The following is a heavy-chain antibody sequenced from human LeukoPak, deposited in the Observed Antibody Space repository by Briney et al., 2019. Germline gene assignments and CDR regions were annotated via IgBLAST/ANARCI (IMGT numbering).Heavy chain of an antibody. D-gene: IGHD1-26*01. J-gene: IGHJ4*02. CDR1: GFTFDDYA. CDR3: AKWSGSYLALALHY. V-gene: IGHV3-9*01. Sequence: GGSLRLSRAASGFTFDDYAMHWVRQAPGKGLEWASGIRWNSGSIGYADSVKGRFTISRDNAKNSLYLQMNSLRAEDTALYYCAKWSGSYLALALHYWGQGTLVTVSS. CDR2: IRWNSGSI.